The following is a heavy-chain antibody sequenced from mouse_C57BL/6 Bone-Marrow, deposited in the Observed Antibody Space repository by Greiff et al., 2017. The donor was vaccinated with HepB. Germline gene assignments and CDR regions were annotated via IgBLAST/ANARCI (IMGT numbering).Heavy chain of an antibody. D-gene: IGHD2-13*01. CDR1: GYTFTSYW. Sequence: VQLQQPGAELVKPGASVKLSCKASGYTFTSYWMQWVKQRPGQGLEWIGEIDPSDSYTNYNQKFKGKATLTVDTSSSTAYMQLSSLTSEDSAVYYCARFDWRGYYAMDYWGQGTTLTVSS. V-gene: IGHV1-50*01. J-gene: IGHJ4*01. CDR2: IDPSDSYT. CDR3: ARFDWRGYYAMDY.